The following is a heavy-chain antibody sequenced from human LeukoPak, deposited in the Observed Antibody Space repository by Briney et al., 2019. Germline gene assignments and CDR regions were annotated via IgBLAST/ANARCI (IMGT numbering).Heavy chain of an antibody. D-gene: IGHD3-22*01. Sequence: PSETLSLTCTVSGGSISSTSYYWGWIRQPPGTGLEWIGSIYYSWDTHYNPSLKSRVTISVDTSKNQFSLKLSSVTAADTAVYYCATTSYYYDSPDYWGQGTLVTVSS. J-gene: IGHJ4*02. CDR2: IYYSWDT. V-gene: IGHV4-39*01. CDR3: ATTSYYYDSPDY. CDR1: GGSISSTSYY.